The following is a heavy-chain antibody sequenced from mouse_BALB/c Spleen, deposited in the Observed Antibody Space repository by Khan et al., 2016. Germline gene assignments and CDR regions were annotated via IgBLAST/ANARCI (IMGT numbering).Heavy chain of an antibody. CDR1: GYSITSDYA. CDR3: ARDYYGSSYFDY. Sequence: EVQLQEPGPGLVKPSQSLSLTCTVTGYSITSDYAWNWIRQFPGNTLEWMGYISYSGSTSYNPSLKSRISITRDTSKNQFFLQLNSVTTEDTATYYCARDYYGSSYFDYWGEGTTLTVSS. V-gene: IGHV3-2*02. J-gene: IGHJ2*01. D-gene: IGHD1-1*01. CDR2: ISYSGST.